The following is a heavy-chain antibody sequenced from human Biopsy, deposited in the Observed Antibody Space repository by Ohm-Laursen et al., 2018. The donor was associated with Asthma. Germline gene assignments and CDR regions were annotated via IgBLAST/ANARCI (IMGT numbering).Heavy chain of an antibody. J-gene: IGHJ4*02. V-gene: IGHV3-53*01. D-gene: IGHD3-22*01. CDR2: IYSGGTS. CDR1: GFAVSRDH. CDR3: ARGDSSNWSHYYFDY. Sequence: LSLTCAASGFAVSRDHMFWVRQAPGKGLEWVSVIYSGGTSHTADSVRGRFTISRDYSKNTLYLQMHSLRAEDTAVYYCARGDSSNWSHYYFDYWGQGPLSPSPQ.